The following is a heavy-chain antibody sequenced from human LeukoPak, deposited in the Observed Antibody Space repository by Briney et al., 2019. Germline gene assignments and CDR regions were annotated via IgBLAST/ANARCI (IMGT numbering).Heavy chain of an antibody. CDR2: IIPIFGTA. J-gene: IGHJ6*03. Sequence: GSSVKVSCKASGGTFSSYAISWVRQAPGQGLEWMRGIIPIFGTANYAQKFQGRVTITADKSTSTAYMELSSLRSEDTAVYYCARGTRMDDFWSGYMDYYYYMDVWGKGTTVTVSS. CDR1: GGTFSSYA. D-gene: IGHD3-3*01. CDR3: ARGTRMDDFWSGYMDYYYYMDV. V-gene: IGHV1-69*06.